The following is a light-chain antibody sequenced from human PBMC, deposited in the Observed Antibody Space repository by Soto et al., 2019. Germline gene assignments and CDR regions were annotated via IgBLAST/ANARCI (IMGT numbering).Light chain of an antibody. Sequence: QMTQSPSTLSASIGDRVTITCRASQNIRSWLAWYQQTPGKAPTLLIFDATSLESGVPSRFSGSGFGTEFTLTISSLQPDDSATYYCQHYYDYSRTFGPGTKLEIK. CDR2: DAT. CDR3: QHYYDYSRT. V-gene: IGKV1-5*01. CDR1: QNIRSW. J-gene: IGKJ2*01.